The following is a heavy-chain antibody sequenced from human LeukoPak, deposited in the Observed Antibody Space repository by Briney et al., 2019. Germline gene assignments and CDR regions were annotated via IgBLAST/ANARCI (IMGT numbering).Heavy chain of an antibody. CDR1: GFTFNNYW. CDR3: ARITYYSDGSSYYHFDC. CDR2: IDRDGSST. V-gene: IGHV3-74*01. Sequence: GGSLRLSCAASGFTFNNYWMHWVRQAPGKGLVWVSRIDRDGSSTSYADSVKGRFTVSRDNAKNTVYLQTNSLRAEDTAVYYCARITYYSDGSSYYHFDCWGQGTLVTVSS. J-gene: IGHJ4*02. D-gene: IGHD3-22*01.